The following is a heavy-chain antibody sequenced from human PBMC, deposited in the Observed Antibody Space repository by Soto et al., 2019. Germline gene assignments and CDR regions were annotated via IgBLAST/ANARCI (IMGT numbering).Heavy chain of an antibody. CDR3: ARVERGTATTVVDAFDI. CDR1: GGFVSSGSYY. CDR2: MSHSGGT. Sequence: SETLSLTCAVYGGFVSSGSYYWSWIRQPPGKGLEWIGEMSHSGGTHFNPSLKSRVTISVDTSKNQFSLKMSSVTAADTALYYCARVERGTATTVVDAFDIWGPGTMVTVSS. D-gene: IGHD1-1*01. J-gene: IGHJ3*02. V-gene: IGHV4-61*01.